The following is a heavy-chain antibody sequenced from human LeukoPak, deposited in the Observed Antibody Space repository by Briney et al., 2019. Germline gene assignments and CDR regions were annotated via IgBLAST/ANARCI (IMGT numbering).Heavy chain of an antibody. CDR3: VRESTTVTTAGYYYYGMDV. Sequence: SQTLSLTCTVSGGSISSGGYYWSWIRQHPGKGLEWIGYIYYSGSTYYNPSLKSRVTISVDTSKNQFSLKLSSVTAADTAVYYRVRESTTVTTAGYYYYGMDVWGQGTTVTVSS. V-gene: IGHV4-31*03. D-gene: IGHD4-17*01. CDR2: IYYSGST. CDR1: GGSISSGGYY. J-gene: IGHJ6*02.